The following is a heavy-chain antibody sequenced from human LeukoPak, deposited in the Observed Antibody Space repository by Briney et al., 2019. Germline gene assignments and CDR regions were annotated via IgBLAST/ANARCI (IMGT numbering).Heavy chain of an antibody. CDR3: ARDYSGSYLARGMDV. J-gene: IGHJ6*02. D-gene: IGHD1-26*01. CDR1: GFTFSSYG. V-gene: IGHV3-33*08. Sequence: AGGSLRLSCAASGFTFSSYGMHWVRQAPGKGLEWVAVIWYDGSNKYYADSVKGRFTISRDNSKNTLYLQMNSLRAEDTAVYYCARDYSGSYLARGMDVWGQGTTVTVSS. CDR2: IWYDGSNK.